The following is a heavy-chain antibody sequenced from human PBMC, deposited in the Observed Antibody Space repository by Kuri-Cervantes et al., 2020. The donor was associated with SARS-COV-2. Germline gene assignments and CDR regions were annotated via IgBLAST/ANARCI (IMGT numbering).Heavy chain of an antibody. CDR1: GFTFSSYA. J-gene: IGHJ4*02. D-gene: IGHD2-15*01. CDR3: AKDPNGIVVVVAAIDS. CDR2: ISYDGSNK. V-gene: IGHV3-30*18. Sequence: LSLTCAASGFTFSSYAMHWVRQAPGKGLEWVALISYDGSNKYYADSVKGRFTISRDNSKNTVSLQMNSLRAEDTAVYYCAKDPNGIVVVVAAIDSWGQGTLVTVSS.